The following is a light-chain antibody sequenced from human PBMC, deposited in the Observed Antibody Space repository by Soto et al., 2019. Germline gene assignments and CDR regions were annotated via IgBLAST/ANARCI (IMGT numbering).Light chain of an antibody. CDR1: QGISSW. V-gene: IGKV1D-16*01. CDR2: AAS. J-gene: IGKJ3*01. Sequence: DIQMTQSPSSVSASVGDSVTITCRASQGISSWLAWYQQKPGKAPKXLIYAASSLQSGVPSRFSASGSGTDFTLTIRSLQPDDGATYDGQQYNSYPLTFGPGTKVDIK. CDR3: QQYNSYPLT.